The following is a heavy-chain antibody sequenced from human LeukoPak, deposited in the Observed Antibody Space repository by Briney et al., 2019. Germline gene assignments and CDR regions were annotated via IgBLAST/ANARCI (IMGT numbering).Heavy chain of an antibody. CDR2: ISYDGSNK. V-gene: IGHV3-30-3*01. Sequence: GGSLRLSCAASGFTFSSYAMHWVRQAPGKGLEWVAVISYDGSNKYYADSVKGRFTISRDNSKNTLYLQMNSLRAEDTAVYYCARENSPPTYYDFWSGPLYYFDYWGQGTQVTVSS. CDR1: GFTFSSYA. J-gene: IGHJ4*02. D-gene: IGHD3-3*01. CDR3: ARENSPPTYYDFWSGPLYYFDY.